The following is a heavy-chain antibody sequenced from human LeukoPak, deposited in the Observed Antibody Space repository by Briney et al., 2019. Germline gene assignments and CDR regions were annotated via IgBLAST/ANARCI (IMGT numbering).Heavy chain of an antibody. D-gene: IGHD4/OR15-4a*01. CDR2: INEDGSEK. J-gene: IGHJ4*02. V-gene: IGHV3-7*01. CDR3: ATNGRLLDY. Sequence: GGSLRLSCAPSEFTFRKHWMSWVRQAPGRGLEWVANINEDGSEKYYVDSVKGRFTISRDNAKNSLYLQMDSLRIEDTAVYYCATNGRLLDYWGQGTLVTASS. CDR1: EFTFRKHW.